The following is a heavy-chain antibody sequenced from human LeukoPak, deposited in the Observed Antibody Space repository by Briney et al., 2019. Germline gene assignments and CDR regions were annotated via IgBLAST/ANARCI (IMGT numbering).Heavy chain of an antibody. CDR2: IYSDGST. CDR1: GDSISHYY. J-gene: IGHJ4*02. D-gene: IGHD3-10*01. V-gene: IGHV4-4*07. Sequence: SETLSLTCTVSGDSISHYYWSWIRQPAGKGLEWIGRIYSDGSTNSNASLKSRVTMSIDTSKNHFALKLSSVTAADTAIYYCASGVWFGELFFDYWGQGTLVTVSS. CDR3: ASGVWFGELFFDY.